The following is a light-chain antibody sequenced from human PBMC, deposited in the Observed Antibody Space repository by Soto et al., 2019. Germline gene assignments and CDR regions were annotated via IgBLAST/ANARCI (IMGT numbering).Light chain of an antibody. CDR2: ETS. Sequence: SQLPQSPSSLSATVGDRVTITCRASQGIDSYLAWYQQRPGKVPQLLIYETSILQSGVSSRFSGSGSGTDFTLTISSLQAEDFATYYCPQTRSYPSTSGGRTKVDIK. CDR3: PQTRSYPST. CDR1: QGIDSY. J-gene: IGKJ4*01. V-gene: IGKV1-9*01.